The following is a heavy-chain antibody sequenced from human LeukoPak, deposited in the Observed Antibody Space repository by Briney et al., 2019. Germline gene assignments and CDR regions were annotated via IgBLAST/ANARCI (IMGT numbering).Heavy chain of an antibody. D-gene: IGHD3-22*01. V-gene: IGHV4-59*01. Sequence: PSETLSLTCTVSGGSISSYYWSWIRQPPGKGLEWIGYIYYSGSTNYNPSLKSRVTISVDTSKDQFSLKLSSVTAADTAVYYCARDVTGYYDGSGYPLQYYFDYWGQGTLVTVSS. CDR3: ARDVTGYYDGSGYPLQYYFDY. J-gene: IGHJ4*02. CDR1: GGSISSYY. CDR2: IYYSGST.